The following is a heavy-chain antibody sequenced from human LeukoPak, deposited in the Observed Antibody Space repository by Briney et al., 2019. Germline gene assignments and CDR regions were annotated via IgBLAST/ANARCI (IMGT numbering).Heavy chain of an antibody. J-gene: IGHJ6*02. CDR1: GFTFSSYS. V-gene: IGHV3-21*01. D-gene: IGHD3-9*01. CDR3: ARDSMRYFFYGMDV. Sequence: GGSLRLSCAASGFTFSSYSMNWVRQAPGKGLEWVSSISSSSSYIYYADSVKGRFTISRDNAKNSLYLQMNSLRAENTAVYYCARDSMRYFFYGMDVWGQGTTVTVSS. CDR2: ISSSSSYI.